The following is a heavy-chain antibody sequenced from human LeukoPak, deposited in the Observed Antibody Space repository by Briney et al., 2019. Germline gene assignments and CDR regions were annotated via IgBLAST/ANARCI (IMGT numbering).Heavy chain of an antibody. CDR2: IYYSGST. CDR1: GGAISSSSYY. J-gene: IGHJ6*03. CDR3: ARVLYDFWSGYSLYMDV. V-gene: IGHV4-39*01. Sequence: SETLSLTCTVSGGAISSSSYYWGWIRQPPGKGLEWIGSIYYSGSTYYNPSLKSRVTISVDTSKNQFSLKLSSVTAADTAVYYCARVLYDFWSGYSLYMDVWGKGTTVTVSS. D-gene: IGHD3-3*01.